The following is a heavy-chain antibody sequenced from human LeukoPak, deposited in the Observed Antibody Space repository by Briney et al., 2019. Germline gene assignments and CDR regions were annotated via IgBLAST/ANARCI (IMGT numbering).Heavy chain of an antibody. J-gene: IGHJ4*02. CDR3: ARDLGLRGNYFDY. V-gene: IGHV3-21*01. D-gene: IGHD4-17*01. CDR2: ISSSSSYI. CDR1: GFTFSNYR. Sequence: GGSLRLSCAASGFTFSNYRMNWVRQAPGKGLEWVSSISSSSSYIYYADSVKGRFTISRDNAKNSLYLQMNSLRAEDTAVYYCARDLGLRGNYFDYWGQGTLVTVSS.